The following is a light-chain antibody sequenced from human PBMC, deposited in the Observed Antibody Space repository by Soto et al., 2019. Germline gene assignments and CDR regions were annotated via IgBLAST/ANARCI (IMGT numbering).Light chain of an antibody. Sequence: EIVLTQSPGTLSLSPGERATLSCRASQSVSSNNLAWYQQRPGQAPRVVIYGASTRATGIPERLSGSGSGTDFTLTISRLEHEDFEVYYCQQYGRSQFTLGPGTKVDIK. CDR2: GAS. CDR3: QQYGRSQFT. J-gene: IGKJ3*01. CDR1: QSVSSNN. V-gene: IGKV3-20*01.